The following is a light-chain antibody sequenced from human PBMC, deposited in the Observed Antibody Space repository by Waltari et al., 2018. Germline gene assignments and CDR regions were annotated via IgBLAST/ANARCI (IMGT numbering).Light chain of an antibody. CDR2: DAS. J-gene: IGKJ2*01. CDR3: QHLNSYPVT. V-gene: IGKV1-9*01. Sequence: DIQLTQSPSFLSASVGDRVTITCRASQGISSYLAWYQQKPGKAPKLLIYDASTLQSGVPSRFSGSGSGTEFTLTISSLQPEDFATYYCQHLNSYPVTFGQGTKLEIK. CDR1: QGISSY.